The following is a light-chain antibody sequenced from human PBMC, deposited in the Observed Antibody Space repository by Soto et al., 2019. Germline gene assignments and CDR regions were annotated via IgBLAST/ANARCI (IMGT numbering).Light chain of an antibody. Sequence: EIVLTQSPATLSSSPGERATLSCWASQSVNSYLVWYQQKPGQAPTLLIYDASNRATGIPARFSGSGSGTDFTLTISSLEPEDFAIYYCQQRDICPWTFGRGTKVDIK. CDR3: QQRDICPWT. V-gene: IGKV3-11*01. CDR2: DAS. J-gene: IGKJ1*01. CDR1: QSVNSY.